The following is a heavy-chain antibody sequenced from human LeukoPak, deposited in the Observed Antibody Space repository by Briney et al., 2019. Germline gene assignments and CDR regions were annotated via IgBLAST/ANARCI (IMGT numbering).Heavy chain of an antibody. Sequence: GASLRLSCAASGFTFSNYAMSWVRQAPGKGLEWVSAVSGRDTSTYYTDSVKGRFTISRANSKNTLYLQMNSLSAEDTAIYYCAKWGDYDVLTGYYDSDYWGQGTLVTVSS. V-gene: IGHV3-23*01. CDR3: AKWGDYDVLTGYYDSDY. CDR1: GFTFSNYA. J-gene: IGHJ4*02. CDR2: VSGRDTST. D-gene: IGHD3-9*01.